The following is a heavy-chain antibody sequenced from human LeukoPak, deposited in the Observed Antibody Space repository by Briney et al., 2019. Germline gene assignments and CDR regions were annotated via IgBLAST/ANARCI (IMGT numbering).Heavy chain of an antibody. J-gene: IGHJ5*02. CDR3: ARDRRLNLNWFDP. D-gene: IGHD1-14*01. Sequence: SETLSLICTVSGASMSSPDYYWGWIRQPPGKGPEWIASISHTGSTYHSASLKSRVSISVDTSKSQFSLSLRSVTAADTAVYYCARDRRLNLNWFDPWGQGTLVTVSS. CDR2: ISHTGST. V-gene: IGHV4-39*07. CDR1: GASMSSPDYY.